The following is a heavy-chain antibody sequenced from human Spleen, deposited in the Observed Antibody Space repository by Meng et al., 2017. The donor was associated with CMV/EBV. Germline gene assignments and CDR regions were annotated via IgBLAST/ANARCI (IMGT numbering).Heavy chain of an antibody. CDR2: ISYSGST. CDR3: ARCRQQQYYYYGMDV. CDR1: AGSISSHSQY. D-gene: IGHD6-13*01. J-gene: IGHJ6*02. V-gene: IGHV4-39*07. Sequence: SETLSLTCTVSAGSISSHSQYWGWIRQPPGKGLEWIGSISYSGSTHHNPSLRSRVTISVDTSKNEFSLKLSSVTAADTAVYYCARCRQQQYYYYGMDVWGQGTTVTVSS.